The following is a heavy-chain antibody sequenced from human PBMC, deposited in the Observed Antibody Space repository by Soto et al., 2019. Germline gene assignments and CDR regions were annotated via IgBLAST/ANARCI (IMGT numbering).Heavy chain of an antibody. V-gene: IGHV4-30-4*01. Sequence: SEPLSLSCTVSGGSISGGDYYWSWIRQPPGRGLEWIGYIYYSGSTYYNPSLKSRVTISVDASKHQFSLKLSSVTAADTAVYYCANAHYGGYDYWGQGTLDTVSS. J-gene: IGHJ4*02. CDR3: ANAHYGGYDY. D-gene: IGHD5-12*01. CDR2: IYYSGST. CDR1: GGSISGGDYY.